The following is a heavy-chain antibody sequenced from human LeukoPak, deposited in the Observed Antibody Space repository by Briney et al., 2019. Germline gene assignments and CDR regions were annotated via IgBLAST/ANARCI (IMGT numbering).Heavy chain of an antibody. CDR1: GGTFSSYA. CDR2: MNPNSGNT. D-gene: IGHD2-15*01. CDR3: ARVEGGYCSGGSCYFWDGYYYYYGMDV. V-gene: IGHV1-8*02. Sequence: GASVKVSCKASGGTFSSYAISWVRQATGQGLEWMGWMNPNSGNTGYAQKFQGRVTMTRNTSISTAYMELSSPRSEDTAVYYCARVEGGYCSGGSCYFWDGYYYYYGMDVRGQGTTVTVSS. J-gene: IGHJ6*02.